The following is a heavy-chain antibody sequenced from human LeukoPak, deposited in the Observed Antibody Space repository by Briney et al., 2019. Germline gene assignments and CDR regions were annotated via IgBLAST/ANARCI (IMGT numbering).Heavy chain of an antibody. J-gene: IGHJ4*02. CDR3: ARRDGSSLDY. CDR2: INPSAGGT. D-gene: IGHD6-6*01. V-gene: IGHV1-46*01. CDR1: GYTFTSYY. Sequence: GASVKVSCKASGYTFTSYYMHWVRQAPGQGLEWMGVINPSAGGTNYAQKFQGRVTMTRDTSTSTVYMDLSSLGSEDTAVYYCARRDGSSLDYWGQGTLVTVSS.